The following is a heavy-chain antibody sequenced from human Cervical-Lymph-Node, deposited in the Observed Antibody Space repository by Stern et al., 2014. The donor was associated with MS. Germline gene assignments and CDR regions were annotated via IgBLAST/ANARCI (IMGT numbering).Heavy chain of an antibody. Sequence: QLLESGPEVKKPGTSVKVSCKASGFTFTSSAVQWVRQARGQRLEWIGWIVVGSGNTNYAQKFQERVTITRDMSTSTAYMELSSLRSEDTAVYYCAAVGAYYYDSSGSADYWGQGTLVTVSS. CDR1: GFTFTSSA. CDR2: IVVGSGNT. CDR3: AAVGAYYYDSSGSADY. J-gene: IGHJ4*02. V-gene: IGHV1-58*01. D-gene: IGHD3-22*01.